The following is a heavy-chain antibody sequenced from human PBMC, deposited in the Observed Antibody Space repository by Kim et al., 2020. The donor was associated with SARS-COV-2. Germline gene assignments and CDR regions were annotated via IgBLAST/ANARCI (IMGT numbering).Heavy chain of an antibody. V-gene: IGHV3-53*01. J-gene: IGHJ5*02. CDR3: SRGGAPGFYRFPLTS. CDR1: GFTVTANY. D-gene: IGHD3-16*02. CDR2: ISSGGNT. Sequence: GGSLRRSCAVSGFTVTANYVSWVRQGPGKGLEWVSTISSGGNTNYADSVKGRFTITRDNSKNKLLLQLNNMRVEDNATYYCSRGGAPGFYRFPLTSCGQG.